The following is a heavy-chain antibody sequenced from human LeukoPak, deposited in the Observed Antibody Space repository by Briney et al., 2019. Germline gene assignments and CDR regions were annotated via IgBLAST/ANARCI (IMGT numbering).Heavy chain of an antibody. CDR3: TTAQEPHVLLWLGELEVPDY. CDR2: IKSKTDGGTT. J-gene: IGHJ4*02. V-gene: IGHV3-15*01. D-gene: IGHD3-10*01. CDR1: RFTFSNAW. Sequence: GGSLRLSCATSRFTFSNAWMSWVRQAPGKGLEWVGRIKSKTDGGTTDYAAPVKGRFTISRDDSKNTLYLQMNSLKTEDTAVYYCTTAQEPHVLLWLGELEVPDYWGQGTLVTVSS.